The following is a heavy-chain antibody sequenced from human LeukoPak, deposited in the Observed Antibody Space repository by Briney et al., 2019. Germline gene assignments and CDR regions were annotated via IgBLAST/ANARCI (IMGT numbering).Heavy chain of an antibody. CDR3: ARGYCSSSTCYSRDNWFDP. D-gene: IGHD2-2*02. CDR2: MYYGGST. Sequence: SETLSLTCTVSRGSISSRDYSWGWIRQPPGKGLEWIGTMYYGGSTEYSASLKSRVTISVDTSKNQFSLKLSSVTAADTDVYYCARGYCSSSTCYSRDNWFDPWGQGTLVTVSS. V-gene: IGHV4-39*07. J-gene: IGHJ5*02. CDR1: RGSISSRDYS.